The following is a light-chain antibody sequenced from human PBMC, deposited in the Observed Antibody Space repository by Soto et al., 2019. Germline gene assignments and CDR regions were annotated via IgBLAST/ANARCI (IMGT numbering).Light chain of an antibody. CDR3: HHYGSSPRT. V-gene: IGKV3-20*01. J-gene: IGKJ1*01. CDR2: GAS. Sequence: EIVLTQSPGTLSLSPGDRATLSCGASQSVSSNYLAWYQQKPGQAPRLLIYGASMRATGIPDRFSASGSGTDFTLTIRRLEPEDFAMYFCHHYGSSPRTFGQGTKVEIK. CDR1: QSVSSNY.